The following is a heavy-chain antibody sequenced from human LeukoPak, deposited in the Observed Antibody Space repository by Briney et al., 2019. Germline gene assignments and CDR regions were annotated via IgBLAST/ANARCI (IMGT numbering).Heavy chain of an antibody. V-gene: IGHV3-23*01. CDR3: AKETYGDYIIGWFDP. D-gene: IGHD4-17*01. Sequence: GGSLRLSCAASGFTFSSYAMSWVRQAPGKGLEWVSAISGSGGSTYYADSVKGRFTISRDNSKNTLDLQMNSLRAEDTAVYYCAKETYGDYIIGWFDPWGQGTLVTVSS. CDR2: ISGSGGST. J-gene: IGHJ5*02. CDR1: GFTFSSYA.